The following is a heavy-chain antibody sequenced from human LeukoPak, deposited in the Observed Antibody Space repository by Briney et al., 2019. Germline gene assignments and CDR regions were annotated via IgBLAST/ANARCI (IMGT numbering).Heavy chain of an antibody. CDR3: ARARGEVVPAAEGFDP. CDR1: GGTFSSYT. V-gene: IGHV1-69*02. J-gene: IGHJ5*02. CDR2: IIPILGIA. D-gene: IGHD2-2*01. Sequence: SVKVSCKASGGTFSSYTISWVRQAPGQGLEWMGRIIPILGIANYAQKFQGRVTITADKSTSTAYMELSSLRSEDTAVYYCARARGEVVPAAEGFDPWGQGTLVTVSS.